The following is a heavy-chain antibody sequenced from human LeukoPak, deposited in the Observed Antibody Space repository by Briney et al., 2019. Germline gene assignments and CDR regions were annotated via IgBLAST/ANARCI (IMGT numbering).Heavy chain of an antibody. J-gene: IGHJ4*02. CDR1: GFTFSSYA. CDR3: TKRIDASGTYYIDY. CDR2: ISGSGGST. Sequence: PGGSLRLSCAASGFTFSSYAMSWVRQAPGKGLEWVSAISGSGGSTYYADSVKGRFTISRDNSKNTLYLEMSRLRAEDSAIYYCTKRIDASGTYYIDYWGQGTLVTVSS. V-gene: IGHV3-23*01. D-gene: IGHD3-10*01.